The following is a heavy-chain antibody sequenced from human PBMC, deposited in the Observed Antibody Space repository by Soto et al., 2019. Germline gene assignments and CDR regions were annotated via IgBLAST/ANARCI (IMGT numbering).Heavy chain of an antibody. D-gene: IGHD2-2*01. CDR3: ARPPAAANPYDYYYYYGMDV. CDR2: INPNSGGT. CDR1: GYTFTGYY. V-gene: IGHV1-2*02. Sequence: GASVNVSCKASGYTFTGYYMRWVRQAPGQGLEWMGWINPNSGGTNYAQKFQGRVTMTRDTSISTAYMELSRLRSDDTAVYYCARPPAAANPYDYYYYYGMDVWGQGTTVTVSS. J-gene: IGHJ6*02.